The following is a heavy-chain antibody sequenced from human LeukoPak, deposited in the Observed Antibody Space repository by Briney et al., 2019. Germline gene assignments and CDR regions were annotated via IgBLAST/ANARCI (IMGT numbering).Heavy chain of an antibody. V-gene: IGHV3-73*01. CDR2: IRSKANSYAT. CDR3: TRDDYSFDY. J-gene: IGHJ4*02. Sequence: PGGSLRLSCAASGFTFSGSAMHWVRQASGKGLEWVGRIRSKANSYATAYAASVKGRFTISRDDSKNTAYLQMNSLKTEDTAVYYCTRDDYSFDYWRQGTLVTVSS. CDR1: GFTFSGSA. D-gene: IGHD2-21*02.